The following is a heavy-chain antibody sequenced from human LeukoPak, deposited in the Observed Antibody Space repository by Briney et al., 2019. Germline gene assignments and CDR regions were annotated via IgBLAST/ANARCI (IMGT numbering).Heavy chain of an antibody. J-gene: IGHJ4*02. CDR2: IKQDGSEK. CDR1: GFTFSSYW. Sequence: PGGSLRLSCAASGFTFSSYWMSWVRQAPGKGLEWVANIKQDGSEKYYVDSVKGRYTISRDNAKNSLYLQMNSLRAEDTAVYYCAFLSIVGAKGGYDYWGQGTLVTVSS. CDR3: AFLSIVGAKGGYDY. V-gene: IGHV3-7*01. D-gene: IGHD1-26*01.